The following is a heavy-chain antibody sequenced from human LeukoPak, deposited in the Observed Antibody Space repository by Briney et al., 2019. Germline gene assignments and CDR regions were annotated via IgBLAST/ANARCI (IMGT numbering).Heavy chain of an antibody. J-gene: IGHJ3*02. CDR3: ARGRYCSADICSGGDAFDI. D-gene: IGHD2-15*01. CDR1: GGSINNYY. V-gene: IGHV4-4*07. CDR2: IYTRGST. Sequence: PSETLSLTCTVSGGSINNYYWSWIRQPAGKGLEWIGRIYTRGSTNYNPSLKSRVTVSVDTSKNQFSLKLSSVTAADTAVYYCARGRYCSADICSGGDAFDIWGQGTMVSGSS.